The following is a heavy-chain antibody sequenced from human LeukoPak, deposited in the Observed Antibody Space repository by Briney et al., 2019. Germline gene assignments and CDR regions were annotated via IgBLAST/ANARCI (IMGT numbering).Heavy chain of an antibody. CDR2: IKPDGTTK. J-gene: IGHJ4*02. Sequence: GGSLRLPCAASGFPFSSYSMTWVRRAPGEGLEWVANIKPDGTTKFYVDSVKGRFTISRDNALNSLYLQMNSLRAEDTAIYYCARSIPYGTTWYGRSDYWGQGTLVTVSS. D-gene: IGHD6-13*01. CDR3: ARSIPYGTTWYGRSDY. V-gene: IGHV3-7*03. CDR1: GFPFSSYS.